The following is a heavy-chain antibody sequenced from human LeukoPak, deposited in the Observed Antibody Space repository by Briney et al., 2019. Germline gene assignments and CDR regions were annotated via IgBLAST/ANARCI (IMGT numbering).Heavy chain of an antibody. CDR1: GFTFSSYS. J-gene: IGHJ4*02. CDR2: ISSSSSTI. Sequence: GGSLRLSCAASGFTFSSYSMNWVRQAPGKGLEWVSYISSSSSTIYYADSVKGRFTISRDNAKNSLYLQMNSLRAEDTAVYYCARVKYYYDSSLSYWGQGTLVTVSS. V-gene: IGHV3-48*01. CDR3: ARVKYYYDSSLSY. D-gene: IGHD3-22*01.